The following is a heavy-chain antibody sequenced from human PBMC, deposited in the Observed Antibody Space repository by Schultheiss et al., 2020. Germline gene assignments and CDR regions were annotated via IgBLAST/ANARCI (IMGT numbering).Heavy chain of an antibody. CDR2: IYYSGST. V-gene: IGHV4-39*07. Sequence: SETLSLTCTVSGGSISSSSYYWGWIRQPPGKGLEWIGSIYYSGSTYYNPSLKSRVTISVDTSKNQFSLKLSSVTAADTAVYYCARGGPRATVTRYYFDYWGQGTLVTVSS. J-gene: IGHJ4*02. CDR3: ARGGPRATVTRYYFDY. CDR1: GGSISSSSYY. D-gene: IGHD4-11*01.